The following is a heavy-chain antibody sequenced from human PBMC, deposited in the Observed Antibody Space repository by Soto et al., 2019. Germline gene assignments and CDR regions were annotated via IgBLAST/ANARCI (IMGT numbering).Heavy chain of an antibody. V-gene: IGHV4-39*01. J-gene: IGHJ4*02. CDR3: ARHGTRWVAVAGTQVY. Sequence: QLQLQESGPGLVKPSETLSLTCTVSGGSISSSSYYWGWIRQPPGKGLEWIGSIYYSGSTYYNPSLKSRVTISVDTSKNQFSLKLSSVTAADTAVYYCARHGTRWVAVAGTQVYWGQGTLVTVSS. D-gene: IGHD6-19*01. CDR1: GGSISSSSYY. CDR2: IYYSGST.